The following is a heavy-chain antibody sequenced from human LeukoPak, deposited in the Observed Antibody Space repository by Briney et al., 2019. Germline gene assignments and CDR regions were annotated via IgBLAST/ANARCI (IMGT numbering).Heavy chain of an antibody. V-gene: IGHV1-8*01. D-gene: IGHD2-21*02. CDR2: MNPNSGNT. CDR1: GYTFTSYD. J-gene: IGHJ4*02. Sequence: ASVKVSCKASGYTFTSYDINWVRQATRQGLEWMGWMNPNSGNTGYAQKFQGRVTMTRNTSISTAYMELSSLRSEDTAVYYCAVDGGDCYSCVDYWGQGTLVTVSS. CDR3: AVDGGDCYSCVDY.